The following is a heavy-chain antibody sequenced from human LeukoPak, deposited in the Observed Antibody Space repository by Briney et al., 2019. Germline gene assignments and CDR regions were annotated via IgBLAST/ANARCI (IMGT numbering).Heavy chain of an antibody. J-gene: IGHJ2*01. CDR3: ARVSRAARKGYFDL. D-gene: IGHD6-6*01. Sequence: PSQTLSLTCTVSGGSISSGGHYWSWIRQHPGKGLEWIGYIYYSGSTYYNPSLKSRVTISVDTSKNQFSLKLSSVTAADTAVYYCARVSRAARKGYFDLWGRGTLVTVSS. CDR1: GGSISSGGHY. V-gene: IGHV4-31*03. CDR2: IYYSGST.